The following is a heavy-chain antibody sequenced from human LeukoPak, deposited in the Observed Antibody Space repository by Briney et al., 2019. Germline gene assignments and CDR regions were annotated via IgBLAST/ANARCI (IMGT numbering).Heavy chain of an antibody. Sequence: QPGGSLRLSCAASGFTFSSYSMNWVRQAPGKGLEWVSYISSSSSTIYYADSVKGRFTISRDNAKNSLYLQMNSLRAEDTAVYYCAREGFYYGSGSASAFDIWGQGTMVTVSS. CDR3: AREGFYYGSGSASAFDI. CDR2: ISSSSSTI. CDR1: GFTFSSYS. V-gene: IGHV3-48*04. D-gene: IGHD3-10*01. J-gene: IGHJ3*02.